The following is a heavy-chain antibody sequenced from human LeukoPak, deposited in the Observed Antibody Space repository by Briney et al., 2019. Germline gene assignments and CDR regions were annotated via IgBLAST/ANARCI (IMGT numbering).Heavy chain of an antibody. CDR1: GFTFSSYS. D-gene: IGHD5-12*01. CDR2: INNDGSST. Sequence: GGSLRLSCAASGFTFSSYSMNWVRQAPGKGLVWVSRINNDGSSTSYADSVKGRFTISRDNAKNTLYLQMNSLRAEDTALYYCARVLGYSGYDWAYWGQGTLVTVSS. J-gene: IGHJ4*02. V-gene: IGHV3-74*01. CDR3: ARVLGYSGYDWAY.